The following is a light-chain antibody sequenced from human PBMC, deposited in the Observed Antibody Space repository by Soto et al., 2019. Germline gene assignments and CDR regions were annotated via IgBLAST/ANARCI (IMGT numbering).Light chain of an antibody. CDR3: QQYGSSPTT. J-gene: IGKJ1*01. CDR2: GAS. V-gene: IGKV3-20*01. CDR1: QSVSNY. Sequence: EIVLTQSPATLSLSPGERATLSCRASQSVSNYLAWYQQKPGQAPRLLIFGASIRDTGIPDRFSGSGSGTDFTLTINRLEPEDFAVYHCQQYGSSPTTFAQGTKVDI.